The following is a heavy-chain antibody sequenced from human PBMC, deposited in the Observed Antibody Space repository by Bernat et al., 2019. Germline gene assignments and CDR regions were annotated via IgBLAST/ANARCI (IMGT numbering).Heavy chain of an antibody. CDR1: GFTFSSHG. CDR2: IWYDGSSE. Sequence: QEQLVESGGGVVQPGRSLRLSCTVSGFTFSSHGMNWIRQAPGKGPEWVALIWYDGSSEYYADSVKGRFTISRDNSKGTLFLQMNSLRAEDTDVYYCARHLGDCSTNRFFFDYWGQGTPVTVSS. D-gene: IGHD2-2*01. J-gene: IGHJ4*02. V-gene: IGHV3-33*01. CDR3: ARHLGDCSTNRFFFDY.